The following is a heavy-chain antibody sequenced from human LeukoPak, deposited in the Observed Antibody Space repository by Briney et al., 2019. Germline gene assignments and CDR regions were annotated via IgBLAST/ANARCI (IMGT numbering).Heavy chain of an antibody. CDR1: GYTFTSYG. D-gene: IGHD6-19*01. V-gene: IGHV1-18*01. J-gene: IGHJ4*02. CDR2: ISAYNGNT. Sequence: ASVKVSCKASGYTFTSYGISWVRQAPGQGLEWMGWISAYNGNTNYAQKLQGRVTMTTDTSTNTAYMELRSLRSGDTAVYYCARSAVADTLSAYYFDYWGQGTLVTVSS. CDR3: ARSAVADTLSAYYFDY.